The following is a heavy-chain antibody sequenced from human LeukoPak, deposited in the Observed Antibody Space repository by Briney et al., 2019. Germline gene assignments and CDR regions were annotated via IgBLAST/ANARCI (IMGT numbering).Heavy chain of an antibody. J-gene: IGHJ5*02. CDR1: GDSISSYY. Sequence: SETLSLTCTVSGDSISSYYWSWIRQPPGKGLEWIGYIYYSGSTNYNPSLKSRVTISVDTSRNQFTLKLSSVTAADTAVYYCARLYYDSSRYPNWFDPWGQGTLVTVSS. CDR3: ARLYYDSSRYPNWFDP. CDR2: IYYSGST. V-gene: IGHV4-59*08. D-gene: IGHD3-22*01.